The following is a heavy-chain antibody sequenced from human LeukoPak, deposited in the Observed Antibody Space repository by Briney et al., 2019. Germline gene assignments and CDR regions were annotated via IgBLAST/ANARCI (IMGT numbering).Heavy chain of an antibody. J-gene: IGHJ6*03. Sequence: ASVKVSCKXSGYTFTGYYMHWVRQAPGQGLEWMGRINPNSGGTNYAQKFQGGVTMTRDTSISTAYMELSRLRSDDTAVYYCARTYYYGSGSTDYYYYYYMDVWGKGTTVTVSS. CDR3: ARTYYYGSGSTDYYYYYYMDV. V-gene: IGHV1-2*06. CDR2: INPNSGGT. D-gene: IGHD3-10*01. CDR1: GYTFTGYY.